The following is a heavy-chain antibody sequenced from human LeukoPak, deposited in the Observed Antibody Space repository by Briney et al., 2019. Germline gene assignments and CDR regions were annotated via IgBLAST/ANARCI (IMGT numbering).Heavy chain of an antibody. D-gene: IGHD6-6*01. J-gene: IGHJ4*02. CDR3: ARVSWQLELSFDY. CDR2: IYHDGTT. Sequence: SGTLSLTCGVSGYSISSNHWWEWVRQPPGKGLEWIGEIYHDGTTKYSASLKSRATISLDKFKNQFSLNVISVTAADTAVYYCARVSWQLELSFDYWGQGTLVTVSS. CDR1: GYSISSNHW. V-gene: IGHV4-4*02.